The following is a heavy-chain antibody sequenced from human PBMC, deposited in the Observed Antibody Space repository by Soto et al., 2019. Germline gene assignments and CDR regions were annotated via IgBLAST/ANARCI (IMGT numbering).Heavy chain of an antibody. D-gene: IGHD6-19*01. Sequence: EVQLVESGGGLVQPGGSLRLSCAASGFTFSSYWMHWVRHAPGNGLVWVSRINSDGSSTSYADSVNGRFTISSDNAKNTLYLQMNSLIAADTAVYYCARVRWAQCLVLEGFDYWGQGTLVTVCS. CDR1: GFTFSSYW. V-gene: IGHV3-74*01. CDR3: ARVRWAQCLVLEGFDY. J-gene: IGHJ4*02. CDR2: INSDGSST.